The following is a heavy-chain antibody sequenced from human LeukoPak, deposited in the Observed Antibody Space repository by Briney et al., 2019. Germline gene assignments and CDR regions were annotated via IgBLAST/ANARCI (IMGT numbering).Heavy chain of an antibody. CDR2: ISSSSSTI. Sequence: GGSLRLSCAASGFTFSSYAMNWVRQAPGKGLEWVSYISSSSSTIYYADSVKGRFTISRDNAKNSLYLQMNSLRAEDTAVYYCARDLWDAYYYYGMDVWGQGTTVTVSS. V-gene: IGHV3-48*04. CDR3: ARDLWDAYYYYGMDV. CDR1: GFTFSSYA. D-gene: IGHD3-16*01. J-gene: IGHJ6*02.